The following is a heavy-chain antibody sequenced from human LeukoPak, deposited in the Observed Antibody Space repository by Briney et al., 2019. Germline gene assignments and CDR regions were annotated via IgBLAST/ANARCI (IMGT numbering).Heavy chain of an antibody. CDR1: GGTFSSFV. CDR3: ATGFSYSSNWYLFDY. J-gene: IGHJ4*02. CDR2: IIPIIGAP. D-gene: IGHD6-13*01. V-gene: IGHV1-69*13. Sequence: SVKVSCKASGGTFSSFVISWLRQAPGQGLEWMGGIIPIIGAPSYTQKFQGRVTISADEATSTAYMELSSLRSEDTAIYFCATGFSYSSNWYLFDYWGQGTLVTVSS.